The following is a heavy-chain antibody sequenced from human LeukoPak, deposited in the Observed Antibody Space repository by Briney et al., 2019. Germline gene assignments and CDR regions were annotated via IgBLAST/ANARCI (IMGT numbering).Heavy chain of an antibody. V-gene: IGHV4-30-4*08. CDR1: GGSISSGDYY. J-gene: IGHJ2*01. CDR2: IYYSGST. Sequence: SETLSLTCTVSGGSISSGDYYWSWIRQPPGKGLEWIGYIYYSGSTYYNPSLKSRVTISVDTSKNQFSLKLSSVTAADTAVYYRAGSSYAKYCSGGSCYSGWYFDLWGRGTLVTVSS. D-gene: IGHD2-15*01. CDR3: AGSSYAKYCSGGSCYSGWYFDL.